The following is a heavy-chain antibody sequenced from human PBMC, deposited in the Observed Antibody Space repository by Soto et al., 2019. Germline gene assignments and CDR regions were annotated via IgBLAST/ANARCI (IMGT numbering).Heavy chain of an antibody. V-gene: IGHV3-48*01. Sequence: EVQLVESGGGLVQPGGSLRLSCAASGFTFSSYSMNWVRQAPGKGLEWVSYISSSSGTIYYADSVKGRFTISRDNAKNSLYLQMNSLRAEDTAVYYCARDLGSSWYPEYFQHWGQGTLVTVSS. J-gene: IGHJ1*01. CDR2: ISSSSGTI. CDR1: GFTFSSYS. CDR3: ARDLGSSWYPEYFQH. D-gene: IGHD6-13*01.